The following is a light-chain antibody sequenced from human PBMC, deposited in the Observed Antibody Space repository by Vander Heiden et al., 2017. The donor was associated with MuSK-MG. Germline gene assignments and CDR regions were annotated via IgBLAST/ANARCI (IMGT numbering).Light chain of an antibody. Sequence: DIETTKSPSSLSASVGDRVTITCRASQSISSYLNWYQQKPGKAPKLLIYAASSLQSGVPSRFSGSGSGTDFTLTISSLQPEDFATYYCQQSYSTPRTFGPGTKVDIK. J-gene: IGKJ3*01. V-gene: IGKV1-39*01. CDR3: QQSYSTPRT. CDR2: AAS. CDR1: QSISSY.